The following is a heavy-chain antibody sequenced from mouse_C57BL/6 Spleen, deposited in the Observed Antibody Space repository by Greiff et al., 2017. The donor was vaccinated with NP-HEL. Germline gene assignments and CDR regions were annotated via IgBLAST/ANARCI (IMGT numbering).Heavy chain of an antibody. V-gene: IGHV1-22*01. CDR3: ARAYDYDKGAWFAY. CDR1: GYTFTDYN. J-gene: IGHJ3*01. D-gene: IGHD2-4*01. Sequence: EVQLQQSGPELVKPGASVKMSCKASGYTFTDYNMHWVKQSHGKSLEWIGYINPNNGGTSYNQKFKGKATLTVNKSSSTAYMELRSLTSEDSAVYYCARAYDYDKGAWFAYWGQGTLVTVSA. CDR2: INPNNGGT.